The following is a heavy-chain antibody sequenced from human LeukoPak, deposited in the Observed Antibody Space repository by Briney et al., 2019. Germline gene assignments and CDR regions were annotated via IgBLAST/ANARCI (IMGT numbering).Heavy chain of an antibody. V-gene: IGHV1-69*06. D-gene: IGHD3-9*01. CDR3: AKGTVTGYPYYYYYMDV. J-gene: IGHJ6*03. CDR1: GGTFSGYA. Sequence: ASVKVSCKASGGTFSGYAISWVRQAPGQGLEWMGRIIPIFGTANYAQKFQGRVTITADKSTSTAYMELSSLRSEDTAVYYCAKGTVTGYPYYYYYMDVWGKGTTVTVSS. CDR2: IIPIFGTA.